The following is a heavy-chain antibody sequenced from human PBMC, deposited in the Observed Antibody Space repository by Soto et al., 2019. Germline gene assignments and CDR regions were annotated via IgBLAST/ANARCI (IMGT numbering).Heavy chain of an antibody. J-gene: IGHJ4*02. CDR3: AREGRYRYGGYYFDY. V-gene: IGHV3-30-3*01. Sequence: QVQLVESGGGVVQPGRSLRLCCAASGFTFSTYAMHWVRQAPGKGLEWVAVISSDGSNKYYADSVKGRYTSPRNKSKNTLYLQMISLRAEDTAVYSCAREGRYRYGGYYFDYWGQGTLVTVSS. CDR1: GFTFSTYA. CDR2: ISSDGSNK. D-gene: IGHD5-18*01.